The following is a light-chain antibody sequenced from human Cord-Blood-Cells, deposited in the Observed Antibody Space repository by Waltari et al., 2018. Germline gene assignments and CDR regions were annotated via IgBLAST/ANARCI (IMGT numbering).Light chain of an antibody. CDR2: EVS. Sequence: QSALTQPASVSGSPGQSITISCTGTSSDVGSYNLVSWYQQHPGKAPKLMIYEVSNRPSVFSNRFSGDKAGNTASRTISGLQAEDEADYYCCSYAGSSTYVFGTGTKVTVL. CDR1: SSDVGSYNL. V-gene: IGLV2-23*02. J-gene: IGLJ1*01. CDR3: CSYAGSSTYV.